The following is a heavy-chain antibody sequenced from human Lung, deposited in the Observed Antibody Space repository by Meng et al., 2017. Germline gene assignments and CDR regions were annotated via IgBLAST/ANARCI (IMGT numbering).Heavy chain of an antibody. CDR3: VRRTYSSGWYFDY. CDR1: GGSFSGYY. J-gene: IGHJ4*02. Sequence: QVQLQQWGAVLLKTSETLSLTCAVYGGSFSGYYWSWIRQPPGKGLEWIGEIIDSGSTNYNPSLKSRVTISVDTSKNQFSLRVTSVTAADRAVYYCVRRTYSSGWYFDYWGQGTLVTVSS. V-gene: IGHV4-34*02. CDR2: IIDSGST. D-gene: IGHD6-19*01.